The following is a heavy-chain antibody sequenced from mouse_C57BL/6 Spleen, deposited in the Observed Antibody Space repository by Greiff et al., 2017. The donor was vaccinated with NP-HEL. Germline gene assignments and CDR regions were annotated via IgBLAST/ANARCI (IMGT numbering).Heavy chain of an antibody. V-gene: IGHV1-19*01. Sequence: EVQLQESGPVLVKPGASVKMSCKASGYTFTDYYMNWVKQSHGKSLEWIGVINPYNGGTSYNQKFKGKATLTVDKSSSTAYMVLNSLTSEDSAVYYCARSGVYSPPFDYWGQGTTLTVSS. J-gene: IGHJ2*01. CDR3: ARSGVYSPPFDY. D-gene: IGHD2-12*01. CDR1: GYTFTDYY. CDR2: INPYNGGT.